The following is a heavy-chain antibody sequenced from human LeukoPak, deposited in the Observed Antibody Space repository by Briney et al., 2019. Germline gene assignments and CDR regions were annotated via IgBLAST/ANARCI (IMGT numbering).Heavy chain of an antibody. V-gene: IGHV3-74*01. CDR1: GFTFSSYW. D-gene: IGHD6-19*01. CDR3: ARGEAVYAVAEYYFDY. J-gene: IGHJ4*02. CDR2: INSDGSST. Sequence: GGSLRLSCAASGFTFSSYWMHWVRQAPGKGLVWVSRINSDGSSTSYADSVKGRFTISRDNAKNTLYLQMNSLRAEDTAVYYCARGEAVYAVAEYYFDYWGQGTLVTV.